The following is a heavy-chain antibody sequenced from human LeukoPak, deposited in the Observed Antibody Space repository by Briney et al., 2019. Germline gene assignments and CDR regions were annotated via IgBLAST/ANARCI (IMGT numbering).Heavy chain of an antibody. J-gene: IGHJ6*02. Sequence: SETLSLTCTVSGGSISSYYWSWIRQPAGKGLEWIGRIYTSGSTNYNPSLKSRVTISVDTSKNQFSLKLSSVTAADTAVYYCATGYCSSTSCSLYGTDVWGQGTTVTVSS. V-gene: IGHV4-4*07. CDR1: GGSISSYY. D-gene: IGHD2-2*01. CDR3: ATGYCSSTSCSLYGTDV. CDR2: IYTSGST.